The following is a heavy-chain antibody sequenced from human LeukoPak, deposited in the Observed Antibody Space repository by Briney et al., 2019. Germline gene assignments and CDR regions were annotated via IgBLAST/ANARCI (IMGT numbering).Heavy chain of an antibody. J-gene: IGHJ4*02. Sequence: GESLKIFCKGSGNSFSNYWIGWVRQLPGRGLEWMGIINPGDSDTRYNPSFQGQVTISADKSISTAYLQWSSLKASDTAMYYCARLYTQKHPEYSGSYYYFDYWGQGTLVTVSS. CDR1: GNSFSNYW. V-gene: IGHV5-51*01. CDR3: ARLYTQKHPEYSGSYYYFDY. D-gene: IGHD1-26*01. CDR2: INPGDSDT.